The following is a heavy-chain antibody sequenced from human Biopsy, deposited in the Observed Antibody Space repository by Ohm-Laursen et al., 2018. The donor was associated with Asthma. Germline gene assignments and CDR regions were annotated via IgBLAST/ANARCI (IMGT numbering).Heavy chain of an antibody. Sequence: GSLRLSCSASGFTFSSDSMNWVRQAPGKGLEWVSYISSSSSTIYYADSVKGRFTISRDNAKNSLYLQMNSLRDEDTAVYYCARDYGGNSGYYYGMDVWGQGTTVTVSS. J-gene: IGHJ6*02. V-gene: IGHV3-48*02. D-gene: IGHD4-23*01. CDR1: GFTFSSDS. CDR3: ARDYGGNSGYYYGMDV. CDR2: ISSSSSTI.